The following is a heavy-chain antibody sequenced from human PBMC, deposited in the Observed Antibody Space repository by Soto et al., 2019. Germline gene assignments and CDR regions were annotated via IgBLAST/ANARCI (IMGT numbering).Heavy chain of an antibody. CDR3: ARSTITMVRGVILN. CDR2: IYYSGST. J-gene: IGHJ4*02. V-gene: IGHV4-39*01. D-gene: IGHD3-10*01. CDR1: GGSISSSSYY. Sequence: PSETLSLTCTVSGGSISSSSYYWGWIRQPPGKGLEWIGSIYYSGSTYYNQSLKSQVTISVDTSKNQFSLKLSSVTAAGTAVYYCARSTITMVRGVILNWGQGTLVTVSS.